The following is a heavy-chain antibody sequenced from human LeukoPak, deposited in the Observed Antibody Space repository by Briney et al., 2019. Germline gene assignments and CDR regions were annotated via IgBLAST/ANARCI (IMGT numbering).Heavy chain of an antibody. J-gene: IGHJ6*02. CDR3: ARFGVDYDMDV. Sequence: SDTLSLTCSVSGGSISGHYWTWIRQPPGKGLEWIGQIHYTGKPDYNPSLKNRITISVDTSKNQVSLQVSSVTAADSAIYYCARFGVDYDMDVWGHGTTVTVFS. CDR2: IHYTGKP. V-gene: IGHV4-59*11. D-gene: IGHD3-16*01. CDR1: GGSISGHY.